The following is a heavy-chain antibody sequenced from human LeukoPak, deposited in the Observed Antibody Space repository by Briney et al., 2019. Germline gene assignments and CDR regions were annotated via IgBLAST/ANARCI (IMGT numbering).Heavy chain of an antibody. CDR3: ARDPALYSSGWHKWFDP. CDR2: IYSSGST. Sequence: SETLSLTCSVSGGSISNYFWTWIRQPPGKGLEWIGYIYSSGSTYYNPSLKSRVTISVDTSKNRFSLKLSTVTAADTAVYYCARDPALYSSGWHKWFDPWGQGTLVTVSS. V-gene: IGHV4-4*08. CDR1: GGSISNYF. D-gene: IGHD6-19*01. J-gene: IGHJ5*02.